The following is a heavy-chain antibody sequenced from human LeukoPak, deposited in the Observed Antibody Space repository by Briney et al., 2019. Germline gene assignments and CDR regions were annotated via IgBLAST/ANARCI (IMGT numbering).Heavy chain of an antibody. CDR3: ARSPTFGVVTDAFDI. V-gene: IGHV4-34*01. CDR2: INHSGST. J-gene: IGHJ3*02. D-gene: IGHD3-3*01. CDR1: GGFFSGYY. Sequence: SETLSLTCAVYGGFFSGYYWSWIRQPPGKGLEWIGEINHSGSTNYNPSLKSRVTISVDTSKNQFSLKLSSVTAADTAVYYCARSPTFGVVTDAFDIWGQGTMVTVS.